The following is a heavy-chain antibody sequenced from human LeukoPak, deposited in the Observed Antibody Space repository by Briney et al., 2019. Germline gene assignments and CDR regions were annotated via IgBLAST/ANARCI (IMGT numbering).Heavy chain of an antibody. CDR3: ARDSGAAAGRYYFDY. Sequence: GRSLRLSCAASGFTFSSYGMHWVRQAPGKGLEWVAVIWYDGSNKYYADSVKSRFTISRDNSKNTLYLQMNSLRAEDTAVYYCARDSGAAAGRYYFDYWGQGTLVTVSS. CDR2: IWYDGSNK. J-gene: IGHJ4*02. V-gene: IGHV3-33*01. CDR1: GFTFSSYG. D-gene: IGHD6-13*01.